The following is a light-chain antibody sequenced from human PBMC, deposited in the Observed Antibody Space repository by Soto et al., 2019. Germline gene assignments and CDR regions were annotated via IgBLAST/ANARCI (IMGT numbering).Light chain of an antibody. Sequence: DIQMTQSPSSVSSSVGDRVTITCRASQGISRWLAWYQQKPGKAPKLLIYAASSLQSGVPSRFSGSGYGTDVTLPISSLQPEDFATYYCQQANSFPITFGQGTRLEIK. J-gene: IGKJ5*01. CDR3: QQANSFPIT. CDR2: AAS. CDR1: QGISRW. V-gene: IGKV1-12*01.